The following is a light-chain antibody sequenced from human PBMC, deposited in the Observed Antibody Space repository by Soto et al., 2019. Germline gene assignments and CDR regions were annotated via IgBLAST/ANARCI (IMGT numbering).Light chain of an antibody. CDR2: KAS. V-gene: IGKV1-5*03. J-gene: IGKJ1*01. CDR3: QQYDSYSWT. CDR1: QSISSR. Sequence: DIQMTQSPSTLSASVGDRVTITCRASQSISSRLAWYQQKPGKVPKLLIYKASSLESGVPSRFSGSGSGTEFTLTISSVQPDDFATDYCQQYDSYSWTFGQGTKVEI.